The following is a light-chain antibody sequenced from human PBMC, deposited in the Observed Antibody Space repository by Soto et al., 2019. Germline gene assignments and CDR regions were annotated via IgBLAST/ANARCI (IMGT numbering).Light chain of an antibody. CDR1: QSISSW. CDR3: QYYNDYCWT. Sequence: DIQLTQSPSTLSAAMGDRLTITCRASQSISSWLAWYQQKPGKAPNLLIYKTSNLESGVPSRFSGSGSGTEFTLTISSLQPDDFATYYCQYYNDYCWTFGQGTKVEIK. CDR2: KTS. J-gene: IGKJ1*01. V-gene: IGKV1-5*03.